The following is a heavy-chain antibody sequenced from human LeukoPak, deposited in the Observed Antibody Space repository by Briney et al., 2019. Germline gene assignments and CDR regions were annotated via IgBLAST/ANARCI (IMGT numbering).Heavy chain of an antibody. CDR1: GYSFTSYW. CDR2: IYPGDSDT. D-gene: IGHD6-13*01. CDR3: ARRGIAAAGTNWFDP. Sequence: PGESLTISCTGSGYSFTSYWIGWVRQMPGKGLEWMGIIYPGDSDTRYSPSFQGQVTISADKSISTAYLQWSSLKASDTAMYYCARRGIAAAGTNWFDPWGQGTLVTVSS. V-gene: IGHV5-51*03. J-gene: IGHJ5*02.